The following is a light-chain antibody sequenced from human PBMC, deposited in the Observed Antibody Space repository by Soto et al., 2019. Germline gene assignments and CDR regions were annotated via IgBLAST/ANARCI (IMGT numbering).Light chain of an antibody. CDR2: GAS. CDR3: QQSFITPPLT. Sequence: DIQMTQSPSSLSASIGDRITITCRASQSISTYLNWYQQKPGKAPRLLIYGASTLQNGVPSSFSGSGSATDYPHAISSLQPEDFATYYYQQSFITPPLTFGGGTKVAMK. J-gene: IGKJ4*01. V-gene: IGKV1-39*01. CDR1: QSISTY.